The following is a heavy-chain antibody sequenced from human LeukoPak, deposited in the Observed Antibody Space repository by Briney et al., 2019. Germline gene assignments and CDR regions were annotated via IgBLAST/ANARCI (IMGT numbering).Heavy chain of an antibody. CDR3: ARDESAWIAKIWRAYFLDY. CDR1: GFTFSRYW. V-gene: IGHV3-7*01. CDR2: IKEDGSAK. D-gene: IGHD2-21*01. Sequence: PGGSLRLSCAASGFTFSRYWVAGVRQAPGKGREGVANIKEDGSAKYYVDSVKGRFTISRDNAKNSLYLQMKSLRAEDTAVYYCARDESAWIAKIWRAYFLDYLGQGTQVTVSS. J-gene: IGHJ4*02.